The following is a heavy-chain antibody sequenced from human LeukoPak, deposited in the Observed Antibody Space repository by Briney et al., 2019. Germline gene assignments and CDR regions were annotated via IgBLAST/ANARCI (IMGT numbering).Heavy chain of an antibody. Sequence: ASVKVSCKASGYTFTSYYMHWVRQAPGQGLEWMGIINPSGGSTSYAQKFQGRVTMTRDMSTSTVYMELSSLRSEDTAVYYCAGNKSSGIAAAGNWFDPWGQGTLVTVSS. CDR1: GYTFTSYY. V-gene: IGHV1-46*01. D-gene: IGHD6-13*01. CDR2: INPSGGST. CDR3: AGNKSSGIAAAGNWFDP. J-gene: IGHJ5*02.